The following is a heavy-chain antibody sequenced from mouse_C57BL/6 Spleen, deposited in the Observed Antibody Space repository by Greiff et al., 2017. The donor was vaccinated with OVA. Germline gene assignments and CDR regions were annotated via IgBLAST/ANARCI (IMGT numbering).Heavy chain of an antibody. D-gene: IGHD1-1*01. V-gene: IGHV1-26*01. CDR3: ARHYYGSSPFYFDY. CDR2: INPNNGGT. Sequence: EVQLQQSGPELVKPGASVKISCKASGYTFTDYYMNWVKQSHGKSLEWIGDINPNNGGTSYNQKFKGKATLTVDKSSSTAYMELRSLTSEDSAVYYCARHYYGSSPFYFDYWGQGTTLTVSS. CDR1: GYTFTDYY. J-gene: IGHJ2*01.